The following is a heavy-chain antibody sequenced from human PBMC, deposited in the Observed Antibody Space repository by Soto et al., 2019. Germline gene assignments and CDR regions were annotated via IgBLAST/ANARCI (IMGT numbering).Heavy chain of an antibody. D-gene: IGHD4-17*01. V-gene: IGHV4-59*01. J-gene: IGHJ4*02. CDR2: IYYSGST. CDR1: GGSISSYY. CDR3: ARALLSYGDYEEGFDY. Sequence: PSETLSLTCTVSGGSISSYYWSWIRQPPGKGLEWIGYIYYSGSTNYNPPLKSRVTISVDTSKHQFSLKLSSVTAADTAVYYCARALLSYGDYEEGFDYWGQGTLVTVSS.